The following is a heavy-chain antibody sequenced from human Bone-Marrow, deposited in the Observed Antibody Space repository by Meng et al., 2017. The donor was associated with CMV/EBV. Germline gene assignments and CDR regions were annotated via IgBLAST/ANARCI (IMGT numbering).Heavy chain of an antibody. CDR3: AKPLGGQQLGPDY. V-gene: IGHV3-30*02. Sequence: GESLKISCAASGFTFSSYGMHWVRQAPGKGLEWVAFIRYDGSNKYYADSVKGRFTISRDNSKNTLYLQMNSLRAEDTAVYYCAKPLGGQQLGPDYWGQGTLVTVYS. D-gene: IGHD6-13*01. CDR1: GFTFSSYG. J-gene: IGHJ4*02. CDR2: IRYDGSNK.